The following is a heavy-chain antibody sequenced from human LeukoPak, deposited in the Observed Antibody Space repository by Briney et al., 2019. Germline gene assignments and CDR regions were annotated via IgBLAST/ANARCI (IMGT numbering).Heavy chain of an antibody. CDR3: AKSHMVGATAFDY. Sequence: GGSLRLSCAASGFTFSSYAMSWVRQAPGKGLERVSVISGSGGSTYYADSVKGRLTISRDNSKNTLYLQMNSLRAEDTAVYYCAKSHMVGATAFDYCGQGTLVTVSS. J-gene: IGHJ4*02. D-gene: IGHD1-26*01. CDR2: ISGSGGST. V-gene: IGHV3-23*01. CDR1: GFTFSSYA.